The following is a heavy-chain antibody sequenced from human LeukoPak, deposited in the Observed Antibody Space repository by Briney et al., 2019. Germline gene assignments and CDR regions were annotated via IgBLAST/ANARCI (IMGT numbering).Heavy chain of an antibody. CDR3: AGASGWYYFDY. J-gene: IGHJ4*02. CDR2: INHSGST. CDR1: GGSFSGYY. D-gene: IGHD2-8*01. V-gene: IGHV4-34*01. Sequence: SETLSLTCAVYGGSFSGYYWSWIRQPPGKGLEWIGEINHSGSTNYNPSLKSRVTISVDTSKNQSSLKLSSVTAADTAVYYCAGASGWYYFDYWGQGTLVTVSS.